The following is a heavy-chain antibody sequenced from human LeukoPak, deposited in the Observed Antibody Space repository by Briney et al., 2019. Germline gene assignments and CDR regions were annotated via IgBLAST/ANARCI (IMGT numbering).Heavy chain of an antibody. V-gene: IGHV1-18*01. CDR2: ISPYKGNT. D-gene: IGHD6-19*01. CDR3: ARDRIAVVGGDY. Sequence: ASVKVSCKASGYTFTNYGITWVRQAPGQGLEWMGWISPYKGNTNYAQKLQGRVTMTTDTSTSTAYMELRSLRSDDTAVYYCARDRIAVVGGDYWGQGTLVTVSS. CDR1: GYTFTNYG. J-gene: IGHJ4*02.